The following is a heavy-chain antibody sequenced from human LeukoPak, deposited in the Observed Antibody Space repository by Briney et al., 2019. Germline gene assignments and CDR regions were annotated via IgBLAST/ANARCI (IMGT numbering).Heavy chain of an antibody. Sequence: PSQTLSLTCAGSGGSISSGGYSWSWIRQPPGKGLEWIGYIYHSGSTYYNPSLKSRVTISVDRSKNQFSLKLSSVTAADTAVYYCARKMFGSGSYYWFDPWGQGTLVTVSS. J-gene: IGHJ5*02. CDR3: ARKMFGSGSYYWFDP. D-gene: IGHD3-10*01. CDR1: GGSISSGGYS. V-gene: IGHV4-30-2*01. CDR2: IYHSGST.